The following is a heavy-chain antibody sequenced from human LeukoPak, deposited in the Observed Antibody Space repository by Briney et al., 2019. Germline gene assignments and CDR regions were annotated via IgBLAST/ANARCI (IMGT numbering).Heavy chain of an antibody. CDR2: IWYDGHTT. Sequence: HPGGSLRLSCAASGFTFSNYWMSWVRQAPGKGLEWVALIWYDGHTTDYGDSVKGRFTISRDNSNNTVYLQMNSLRPEDTAVYYCAELGITMIGGVWGKGTTVTISS. CDR3: AELGITMIGGV. J-gene: IGHJ6*04. CDR1: GFTFSNYW. D-gene: IGHD3-10*02. V-gene: IGHV3-30*02.